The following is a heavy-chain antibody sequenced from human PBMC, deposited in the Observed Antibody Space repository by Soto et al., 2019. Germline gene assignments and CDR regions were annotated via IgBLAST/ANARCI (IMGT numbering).Heavy chain of an antibody. CDR1: GFIFDDYA. V-gene: IGHV3-9*01. Sequence: EVQLVESGGDSVQPGRSLRLSCAASGFIFDDYAMHWVRQVPGKGLEWVSGISWNGRSVAYADSVKGRFTIFRDSAKRSLYLEMRSLTTEDTALYYCAKGADMLDYYYFMDVWGKGTTVTVSS. CDR2: ISWNGRSV. J-gene: IGHJ6*04. D-gene: IGHD3-10*02. CDR3: AKGADMLDYYYFMDV.